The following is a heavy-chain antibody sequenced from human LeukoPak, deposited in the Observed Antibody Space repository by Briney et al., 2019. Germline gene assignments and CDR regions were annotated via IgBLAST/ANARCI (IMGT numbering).Heavy chain of an antibody. CDR1: GFTFSNAW. D-gene: IGHD6-13*01. CDR3: TTAPGYSSSWDIN. V-gene: IGHV3-15*01. CDR2: IKSKTDGGTT. Sequence: PGGSLRLSCAASGFTFSNAWMSWVRQAPGKGLEWVGRIKSKTDGGTTDYAAPVKGRFTISRDDSKNTLYLQMNSLKTEDTAVYYCTTAPGYSSSWDINWGQGTLVTVSS. J-gene: IGHJ4*02.